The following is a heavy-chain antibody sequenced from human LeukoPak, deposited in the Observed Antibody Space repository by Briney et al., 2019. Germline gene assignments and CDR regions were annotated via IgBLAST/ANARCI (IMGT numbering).Heavy chain of an antibody. CDR1: GFTFSSYA. CDR3: AKVYSSSPWDYYYYYYMDV. Sequence: GGSLRLSCAASGFTFSSYAMSWVRQAPGKGLEWVSAISGSGGSTYYADSVKGRFTISRDNSKNTLYLQMNSLRAEDTAVYYCAKVYSSSPWDYYYYYYMDVWGKGTTVTVSS. J-gene: IGHJ6*03. D-gene: IGHD6-6*01. V-gene: IGHV3-23*01. CDR2: ISGSGGST.